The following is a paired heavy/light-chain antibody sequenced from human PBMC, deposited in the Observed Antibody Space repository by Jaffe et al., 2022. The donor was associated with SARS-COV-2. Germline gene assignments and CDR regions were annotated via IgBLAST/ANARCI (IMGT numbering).Heavy chain of an antibody. CDR3: ARDRRSQTIVVPATIDN. J-gene: IGHJ4*02. V-gene: IGHV3-30*04. Sequence: QVQLVESGGGVVQPGRSLRLSCAASGFTFSSYAMHWVRQAPGKGLEWVAVISLDGSKKYYADSVKGRFTISRDSSKNTLYLQMNSLRAEDTAVYYCARDRRSQTIVVPATIDNWGQGTLVTVSS. CDR1: GFTFSSYA. D-gene: IGHD2-2*01. CDR2: ISLDGSKK.
Light chain of an antibody. V-gene: IGKV2-30*02. Sequence: DVVMTQSPLSLPVTLGQPASISCRSSRSLVHSDGHTYLNWFQQRPGQSPRRLIYEVSNRDSGVPDRFSGSASGTDFTLKISRVEAEDVGVYYCMQATHWPPITFGQGTRLEIK. J-gene: IGKJ5*01. CDR1: RSLVHSDGHTY. CDR2: EVS. CDR3: MQATHWPPIT.